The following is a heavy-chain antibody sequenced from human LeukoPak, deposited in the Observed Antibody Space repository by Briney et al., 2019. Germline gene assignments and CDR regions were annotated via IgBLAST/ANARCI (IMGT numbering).Heavy chain of an antibody. D-gene: IGHD1-20*01. CDR1: GFTFSSYA. CDR3: AKDLTRDVSDIDY. V-gene: IGHV3-23*01. J-gene: IGHJ4*02. CDR2: VTDSGDAT. Sequence: GGSLRLSCAASGFTFSSYAMPWVRQAPGKGLEWVSLVTDSGDATSYADSVRGRFTISRDNSKNTLYLQMNSLRAEDTAVYYCAKDLTRDVSDIDYWGQGALVTVSS.